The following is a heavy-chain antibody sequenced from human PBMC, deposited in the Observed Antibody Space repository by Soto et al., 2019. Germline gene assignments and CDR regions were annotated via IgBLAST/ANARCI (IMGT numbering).Heavy chain of an antibody. CDR3: ARVHSGYDWGESQNDY. D-gene: IGHD5-12*01. J-gene: IGHJ4*02. Sequence: GGSLRLSCAASGFTFSDYYMSWIRQAPGKGLEWVSYISSSGSTIYYADSVKGRFTISRDNAKNSLYLQMNSLRAEDTAVYYCARVHSGYDWGESQNDYWGQGTLVTVSS. CDR2: ISSSGSTI. V-gene: IGHV3-11*01. CDR1: GFTFSDYY.